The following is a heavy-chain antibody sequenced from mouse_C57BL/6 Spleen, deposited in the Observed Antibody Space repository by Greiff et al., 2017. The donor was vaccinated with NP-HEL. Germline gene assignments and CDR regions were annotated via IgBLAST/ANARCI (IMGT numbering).Heavy chain of an antibody. Sequence: EVQLVESEGGLVQPGSSMKLSCTASGFTFSDYYMAWVRQVPEKGLEWVANINYDGSSTYYLDSLKSRFIISRDNAKNILYLQMSSLKSEDTATYYCARDSGRSPMDYWGQGTSVTVSS. CDR2: INYDGSST. CDR3: ARDSGRSPMDY. J-gene: IGHJ4*01. D-gene: IGHD1-1*01. V-gene: IGHV5-16*01. CDR1: GFTFSDYY.